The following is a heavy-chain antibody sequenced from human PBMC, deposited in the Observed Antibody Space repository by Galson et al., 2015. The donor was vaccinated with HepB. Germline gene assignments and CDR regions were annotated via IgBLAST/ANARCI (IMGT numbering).Heavy chain of an antibody. J-gene: IGHJ3*02. CDR1: GYTFTTYF. CDR2: INPTSGVT. D-gene: IGHD5/OR15-5a*01. V-gene: IGHV1-2*02. CDR3: ARDPLVYFTSSQGGFDI. Sequence: SVKVSCKASGYTFTTYFIHWVRQAPGQGLEWMGMINPTSGVTNYAQRFQGRVTMTRDTSSNQFSLRLSSVTAADTAVYYCARDPLVYFTSSQGGFDIWGQGTMVSVSS.